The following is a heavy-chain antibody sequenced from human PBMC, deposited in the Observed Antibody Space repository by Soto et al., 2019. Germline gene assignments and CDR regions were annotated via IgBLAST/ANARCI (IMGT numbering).Heavy chain of an antibody. CDR3: AREGDSSSWWPTYYFDY. J-gene: IGHJ4*02. D-gene: IGHD6-13*01. Sequence: EVQLVESGGGLVQPGGSLRLSCAASGFTFSSYWMSWVRQAPGKGLEWVANIKQDGSEKYYVDSVKGLFTITRYNAKNSLYMQMNSLRAKDTAVYYCAREGDSSSWWPTYYFDYWGQGTLVTVSS. CDR1: GFTFSSYW. V-gene: IGHV3-7*01. CDR2: IKQDGSEK.